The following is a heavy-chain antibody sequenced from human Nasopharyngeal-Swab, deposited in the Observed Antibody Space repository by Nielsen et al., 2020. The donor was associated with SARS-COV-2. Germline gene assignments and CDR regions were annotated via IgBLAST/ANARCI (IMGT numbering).Heavy chain of an antibody. J-gene: IGHJ4*02. CDR3: ARDSYGDYGLDY. Sequence: WIRQSPGKGLEWIGSIYHSGSTYYNPSLKSRVTISVDTSKNQFSLKLSSVTAADTAVYYCARDSYGDYGLDYWGQGTLVTVSS. D-gene: IGHD4-17*01. V-gene: IGHV4-38-2*02. CDR2: IYHSGST.